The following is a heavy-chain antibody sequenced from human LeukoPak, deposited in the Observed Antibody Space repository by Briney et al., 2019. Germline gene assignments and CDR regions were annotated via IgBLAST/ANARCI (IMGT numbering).Heavy chain of an antibody. V-gene: IGHV3-48*03. Sequence: GGSLRLSCAASGFTFSSYEMNWVRRAPGKGLEWVSYISSSGSTIYYADSVKGRFTISRDNAKNSLYLQMNSLRAEDTAVYYCARELRTPYDILGRGNAFDIWGQGTRVTVSS. CDR3: ARELRTPYDILGRGNAFDI. CDR2: ISSSGSTI. J-gene: IGHJ3*02. D-gene: IGHD3-9*01. CDR1: GFTFSSYE.